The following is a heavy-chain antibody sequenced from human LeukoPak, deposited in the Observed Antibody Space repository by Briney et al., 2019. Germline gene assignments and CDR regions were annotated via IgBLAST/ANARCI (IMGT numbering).Heavy chain of an antibody. CDR1: GFTFGDYA. J-gene: IGHJ4*02. CDR3: ARDSGGYFDRNHFDY. Sequence: GGSLRLSCTASGFTFGDYAMSWFRQAPGKGLEWVSAISGSGGSTYYADSVKGRFTISRHNAKNSLYLEMNSLRAEDTAVYYCARDSGGYFDRNHFDYWGQGTLVTVSS. V-gene: IGHV3-23*01. D-gene: IGHD3-9*01. CDR2: ISGSGGST.